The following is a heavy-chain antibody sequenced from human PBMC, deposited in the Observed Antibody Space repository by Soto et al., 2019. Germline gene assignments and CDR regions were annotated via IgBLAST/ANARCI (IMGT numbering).Heavy chain of an antibody. J-gene: IGHJ6*02. CDR2: IYHSGST. D-gene: IGHD6-13*01. CDR3: ARGDWGAAAGNYYYYGMDV. CDR1: GGSISSSNW. V-gene: IGHV4-4*02. Sequence: PSETLSLTCAASGGSISSSNWWSWVRQPPGKVLEWIGEIYHSGSTNYNPSLKSRVTISVDKSKNQFSLKLSSVTAADTAVYYCARGDWGAAAGNYYYYGMDVWGQGTTVS.